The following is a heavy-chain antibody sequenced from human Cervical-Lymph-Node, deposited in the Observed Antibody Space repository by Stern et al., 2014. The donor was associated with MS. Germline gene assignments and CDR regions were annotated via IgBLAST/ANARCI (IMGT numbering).Heavy chain of an antibody. CDR3: AREYDASGYYDY. CDR2: IDHSGGS. CDR1: GGSISSRGYS. J-gene: IGHJ4*02. Sequence: QLQLQESGSGLVKPSQTLSLTCAVSGGSISSRGYSWTWIRQPPGKGLEWIGYIDHSGGSYFHPSLESRVTMSVDTSKNQFSLKLSSVTAADTALYYCAREYDASGYYDYWGQGTQVTVSS. D-gene: IGHD3-22*01. V-gene: IGHV4-30-2*01.